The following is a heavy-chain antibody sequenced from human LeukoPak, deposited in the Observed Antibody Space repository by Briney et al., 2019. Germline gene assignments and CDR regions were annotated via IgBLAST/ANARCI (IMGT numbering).Heavy chain of an antibody. Sequence: GGSLRLSCAASGFTFSSYSMNWVRQAPGKGLEWVSSISSSSSYIYYADSVKGRFTISRDNAKNSLYLQMNSLRGDDTAVYYCARSGPGTTYYYYMDVWGKGTTVTVSS. J-gene: IGHJ6*03. CDR2: ISSSSSYI. D-gene: IGHD1-7*01. CDR3: ARSGPGTTYYYYMDV. CDR1: GFTFSSYS. V-gene: IGHV3-21*01.